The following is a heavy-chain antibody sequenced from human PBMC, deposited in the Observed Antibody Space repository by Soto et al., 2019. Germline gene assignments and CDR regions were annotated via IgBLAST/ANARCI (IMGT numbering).Heavy chain of an antibody. V-gene: IGHV4-38-2*01. J-gene: IGHJ4*02. Sequence: PSETLSLTCDVSGYSITSGYYWGWIRQPPGKGLEWIGSLYYGGSTFYKPSLKSRVTISVDSSKNNFSLRLTSVTAADTGVYFCTRVVAGLDYWGQGILVTVSS. CDR2: LYYGGST. CDR1: GYSITSGYY. D-gene: IGHD6-19*01. CDR3: TRVVAGLDY.